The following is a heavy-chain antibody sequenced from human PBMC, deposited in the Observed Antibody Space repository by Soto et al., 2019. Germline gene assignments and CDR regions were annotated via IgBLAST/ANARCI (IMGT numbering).Heavy chain of an antibody. Sequence: GGTLRLSCAASGFTFSSYSMSWVRQPPGKGLEWVSSICCSSSYIYYADTVKARFTISRDNHKNSLYLQMNSLRAEDTAVYSCVTSPSYYYSDYDTCMDFWDQGTTGTVSS. CDR1: GFTFSSYS. J-gene: IGHJ6*02. D-gene: IGHD4-17*01. CDR2: ICCSSSYI. V-gene: IGHV3-21*01. CDR3: VTSPSYYYSDYDTCMDF.